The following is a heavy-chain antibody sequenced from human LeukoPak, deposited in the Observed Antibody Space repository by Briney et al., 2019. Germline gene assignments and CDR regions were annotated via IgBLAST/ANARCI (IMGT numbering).Heavy chain of an antibody. V-gene: IGHV3-23*01. CDR3: ARHPEPGYCSSTSCHESYFDY. D-gene: IGHD2-2*01. Sequence: GGSVRLSCAASGFTFSSCAMSGVRQAPGKGLEWVAGISGSGGSSYYADSVKGRFTISRDNSKNTLYLQINSLRAEDTAVYYCARHPEPGYCSSTSCHESYFDYWGQGTLVTVSS. J-gene: IGHJ4*02. CDR2: ISGSGGSS. CDR1: GFTFSSCA.